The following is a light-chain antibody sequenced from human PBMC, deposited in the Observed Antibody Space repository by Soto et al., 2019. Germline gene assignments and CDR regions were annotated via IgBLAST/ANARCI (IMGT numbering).Light chain of an antibody. CDR3: AAWDDSVNGWM. V-gene: IGLV2-11*01. Sequence: QSALTQPRSVSGSPGQSVTISCTGTSSDVGGYNYVSWYQQHPGKAPKLMIYDVSKRPSGVPDRFSGSKSGTSASLAISGPQSEDEADYYCAAWDDSVNGWMFGGGTKLTVL. CDR2: DVS. J-gene: IGLJ3*02. CDR1: SSDVGGYNY.